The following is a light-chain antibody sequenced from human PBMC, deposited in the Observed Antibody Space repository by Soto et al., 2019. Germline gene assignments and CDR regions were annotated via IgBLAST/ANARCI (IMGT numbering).Light chain of an antibody. V-gene: IGKV3-20*01. Sequence: SPGERATLSCRASQSISSNYLAWYQQKPGQAPSLLXYGASSRATGIPDRFSGSGSGTDFTLTISRLEPEDSAIYSCQQYLSWTFGQGTKVEIK. J-gene: IGKJ1*01. CDR2: GAS. CDR1: QSISSNY. CDR3: QQYLSWT.